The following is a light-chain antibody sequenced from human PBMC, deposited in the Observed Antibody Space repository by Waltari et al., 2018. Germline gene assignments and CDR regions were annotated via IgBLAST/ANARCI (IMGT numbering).Light chain of an antibody. CDR1: SSNMGAGYD. CDR2: GNI. Sequence: QSALTQPPSVCGAPGQRVTITCTGSSSNMGAGYDVNLYQQLPGTAPKLLIYGNIYRPSGVPDRCSASKSVPSASLSILGLQSEDEGSYYCHSFDTSLGVLFGGGTKLTVL. CDR3: HSFDTSLGVL. J-gene: IGLJ2*01. V-gene: IGLV1-40*01.